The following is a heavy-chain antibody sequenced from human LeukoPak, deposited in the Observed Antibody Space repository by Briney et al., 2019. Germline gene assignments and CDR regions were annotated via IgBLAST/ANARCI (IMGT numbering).Heavy chain of an antibody. J-gene: IGHJ6*03. Sequence: GASVKVSCQASGYMFTSYAIHWVREARGQGLEWLGWISVYNGKTDYAEGLQGRVTMTTDRSTNTAFMELRSLRSDDTAIYFCARGSGSPYYYYMDVWGKGTAVTVSS. CDR2: ISVYNGKT. D-gene: IGHD3-10*01. CDR1: GYMFTSYA. CDR3: ARGSGSPYYYYMDV. V-gene: IGHV1-18*01.